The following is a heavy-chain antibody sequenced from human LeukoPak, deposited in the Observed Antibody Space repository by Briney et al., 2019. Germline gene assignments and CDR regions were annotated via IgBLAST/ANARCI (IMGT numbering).Heavy chain of an antibody. V-gene: IGHV3-23*01. D-gene: IGHD6-19*01. CDR3: AKMVHTEQWLVPFDY. Sequence: GGSLRLSCAASGFPFNSYALTWVRQAPGKGLEWVSGISGSGGTTYYADSVQGRFTISRDNSKNTLYLQMNSLRAEDTAVYYCAKMVHTEQWLVPFDYWGQGTLVTVSS. CDR1: GFPFNSYA. CDR2: ISGSGGTT. J-gene: IGHJ4*02.